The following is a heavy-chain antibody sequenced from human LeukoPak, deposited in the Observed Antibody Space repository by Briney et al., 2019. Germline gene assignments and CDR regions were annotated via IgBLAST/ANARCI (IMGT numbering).Heavy chain of an antibody. V-gene: IGHV3-74*01. CDR1: GFTFSSYW. CDR3: AKVHHYYHYGLDV. CDR2: IKTDGSST. J-gene: IGHJ6*02. Sequence: GGSLRLSCAASGFTFSSYWMHWVRQAPGKGLVWVSRIKTDGSSTTYADSVKGRLSISRDTSKNTLYLQMNSLRAEDTAIYYCAKVHHYYHYGLDVWGQGTTVTVSS.